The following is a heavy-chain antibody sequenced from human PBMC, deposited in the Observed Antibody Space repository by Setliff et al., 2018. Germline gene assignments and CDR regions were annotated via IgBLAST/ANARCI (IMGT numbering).Heavy chain of an antibody. D-gene: IGHD3-22*01. CDR1: GYIFTYYA. CDR3: ARRPYDSSGYFNY. Sequence: ASVKVSCKASGYIFTYYAIHWVRQAPGQRLEWMGWINAGNGNTKYSQKFQGRVTITRDTSASTDYMELSSLTSEDTAVYYCARRPYDSSGYFNYWGQGTLVTVSS. CDR2: INAGNGNT. V-gene: IGHV1-3*01. J-gene: IGHJ4*02.